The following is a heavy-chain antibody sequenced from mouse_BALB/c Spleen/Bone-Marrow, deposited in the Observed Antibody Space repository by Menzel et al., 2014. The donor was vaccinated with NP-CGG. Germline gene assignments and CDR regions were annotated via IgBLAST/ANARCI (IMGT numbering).Heavy chain of an antibody. D-gene: IGHD2-4*01. J-gene: IGHJ2*01. CDR3: SKDGGYDYSYYFDY. CDR1: GFTFSSYS. CDR2: ISSGGHDT. Sequence: DVHLVESGGGSVKPGGSLKLSCAASGFTFSSYSMSWVRQTPEKRLEWVATISSGGHDTYYPDSVKGRFTISRDNAKNTLYLQMSSLKSEDTAVYYCSKDGGYDYSYYFDYWGQGTTLTVSS. V-gene: IGHV5-6-4*01.